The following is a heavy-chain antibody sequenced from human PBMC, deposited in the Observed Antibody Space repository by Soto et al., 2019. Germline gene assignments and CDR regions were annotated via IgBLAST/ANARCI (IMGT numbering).Heavy chain of an antibody. Sequence: GGSLRLSCAASGFTFSSYDMHWVRQATGKGLEWVSAIGTAGDTYYPGSVRGRFTISRENAKNSLYLQMDSLRAGDTAVYYCASFTVTVPYDYYMDSWGKGTTVTVFS. CDR1: GFTFSSYD. CDR2: IGTAGDT. D-gene: IGHD3-3*01. V-gene: IGHV3-13*01. J-gene: IGHJ6*03. CDR3: ASFTVTVPYDYYMDS.